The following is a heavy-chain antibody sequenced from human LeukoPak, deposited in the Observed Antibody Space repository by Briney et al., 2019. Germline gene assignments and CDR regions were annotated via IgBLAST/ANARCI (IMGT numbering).Heavy chain of an antibody. CDR2: IYTGGKT. D-gene: IGHD1-26*01. J-gene: IGHJ6*02. CDR3: AKSPGTYSYFYAVDV. V-gene: IGHV3-66*01. Sequence: GGSLRLSCAPSGFTVSGNYMSWVRQAPGKGLEWVSVIYTGGKTYYADSVKGRFTISRDNSKNTLYLQMNSLRVEDTAVYYYAKSPGTYSYFYAVDVWGQGTTVTVSS. CDR1: GFTVSGNY.